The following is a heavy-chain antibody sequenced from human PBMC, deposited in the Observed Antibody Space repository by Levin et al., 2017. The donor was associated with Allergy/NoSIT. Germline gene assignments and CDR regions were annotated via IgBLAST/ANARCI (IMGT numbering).Heavy chain of an antibody. CDR1: VDSISTSDYY. D-gene: IGHD5-18*01. J-gene: IGHJ4*02. CDR2: IYHSGST. CDR3: ARHGRYSPPNY. V-gene: IGHV4-39*01. Sequence: SETLSLTCSVSVDSISTSDYYWGWIRQPPGKGLEWIGSIYHSGSTYSNPSLRGRVTISVDTSNNRFSLKMISITATDTAVYFCARHGRYSPPNYWGQGTLVTVSS.